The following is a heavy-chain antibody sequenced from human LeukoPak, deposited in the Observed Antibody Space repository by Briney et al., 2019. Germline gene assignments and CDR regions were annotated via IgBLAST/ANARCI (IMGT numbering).Heavy chain of an antibody. CDR2: INHSGST. D-gene: IGHD1-26*01. J-gene: IGHJ4*02. Sequence: SETLSLTCAVYGGSFSGYYWSWIRQPPGKGREWIGEINHSGSTNYNPSLKSRVTISVDPSKNQFSLKLGSVPAADTAVYYCARGVVGATHFDYWGQGTLVTVSS. CDR3: ARGVVGATHFDY. CDR1: GGSFSGYY. V-gene: IGHV4-34*01.